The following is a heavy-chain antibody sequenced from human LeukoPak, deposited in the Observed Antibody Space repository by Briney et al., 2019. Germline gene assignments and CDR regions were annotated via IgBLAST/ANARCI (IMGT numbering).Heavy chain of an antibody. V-gene: IGHV4-31*03. CDR2: IYYSGST. D-gene: IGHD6-13*01. CDR3: ARGWGRGYSSTTYYFDY. Sequence: SETLPLTCTVSGGSISSGGYYWSWIRQHPGKGLEWIGYIYYSGSTYYNPSLKSRVTISVDTSKNQFSLKLSSVTAADTAVYYCARGWGRGYSSTTYYFDYWGQGTLVTVSS. J-gene: IGHJ4*02. CDR1: GGSISSGGYY.